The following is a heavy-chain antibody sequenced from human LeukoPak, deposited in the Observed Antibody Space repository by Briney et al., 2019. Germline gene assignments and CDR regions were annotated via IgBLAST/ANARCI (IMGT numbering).Heavy chain of an antibody. CDR3: ARETGQWELPDY. J-gene: IGHJ4*02. CDR2: ISESGSGT. V-gene: IGHV3-23*01. CDR1: GLTFSRYA. Sequence: PGGSLRLSCAVSGLTFSRYAMSWVRQAPGKGLEWVSAISESGSGTYYADSVKGRFTISRDNSKDTLYLQMNSLRGEDTAVYYCARETGQWELPDYWGQGTLVTVSS. D-gene: IGHD1-26*01.